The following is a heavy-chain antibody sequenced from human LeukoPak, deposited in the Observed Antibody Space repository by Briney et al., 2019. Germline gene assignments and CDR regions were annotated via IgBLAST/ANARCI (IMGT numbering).Heavy chain of an antibody. V-gene: IGHV1-3*01. CDR2: INAGNGNT. CDR1: GYTFTSYG. J-gene: IGHJ5*02. CDR3: AREKYGSGSYPNWLDP. Sequence: ASVKVSCKASGYTFTSYGISWVRQAPGQGLEWMGWINAGNGNTKYSKKFQGRVTITRDTSASTAYMELSSLRSEDTAVYYCAREKYGSGSYPNWLDPWGQGTLVTVSS. D-gene: IGHD3-10*01.